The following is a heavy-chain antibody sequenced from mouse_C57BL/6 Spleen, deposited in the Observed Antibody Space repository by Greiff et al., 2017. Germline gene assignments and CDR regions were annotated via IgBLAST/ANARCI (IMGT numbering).Heavy chain of an antibody. CDR3: AREGELGRGFAY. CDR2: INPGSGGT. Sequence: QVQLQQSGAELVRPGTSVKVSCKASGYAFTNYLIEWVKQRPGQGLEWIGVINPGSGGTNYNEKFKGKATLTADKSSSTAYMQLSSLTSEDSAVYCCAREGELGRGFAYWGQGTLVTVSA. V-gene: IGHV1-54*01. J-gene: IGHJ3*01. D-gene: IGHD4-1*01. CDR1: GYAFTNYL.